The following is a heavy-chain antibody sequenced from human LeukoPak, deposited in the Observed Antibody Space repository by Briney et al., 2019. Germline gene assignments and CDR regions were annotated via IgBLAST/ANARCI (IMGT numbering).Heavy chain of an antibody. V-gene: IGHV3-23*01. J-gene: IGHJ4*02. CDR2: ISGSGGST. Sequence: GGSLRLSCAASGFTFSSYAMSWVRQAPGKGLEWVSAISGSGGSTYYADSVKGRFTISRDNSKNTLYLQMNSLRAEDTAVYYCAMLPGRGSSWPSADYWGQGTLVTVSS. D-gene: IGHD6-13*01. CDR1: GFTFSSYA. CDR3: AMLPGRGSSWPSADY.